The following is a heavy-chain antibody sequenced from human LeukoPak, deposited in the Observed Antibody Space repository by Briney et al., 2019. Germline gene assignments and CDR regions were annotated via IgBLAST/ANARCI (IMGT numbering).Heavy chain of an antibody. D-gene: IGHD6-6*01. CDR1: GVSISSSY. J-gene: IGHJ4*02. Sequence: SETLSLTCTVSGVSISSSYWSWIRQPPGKGLEWLGYIYYSGNTNYSPSLKSRATMSVDTSKSQISLKLTSVTAADTAVYYCARDYSSSSYFDYWGQGTLVTVSS. CDR2: IYYSGNT. V-gene: IGHV4-59*12. CDR3: ARDYSSSSYFDY.